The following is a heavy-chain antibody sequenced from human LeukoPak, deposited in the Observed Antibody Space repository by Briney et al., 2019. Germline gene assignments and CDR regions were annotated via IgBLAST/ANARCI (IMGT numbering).Heavy chain of an antibody. CDR1: GFTFSDYY. V-gene: IGHV3-66*01. J-gene: IGHJ4*02. CDR2: IYSGGST. CDR3: ARSEWEPNFDY. Sequence: GGSLRLSCAASGFTFSDYYMSWVRQAPGKGLEWASVIYSGGSTYYADSVKGRFTISRDNSKNTLYLQMNSLRAEDTAVYYCARSEWEPNFDYWGQGTLVTVSS. D-gene: IGHD1-26*01.